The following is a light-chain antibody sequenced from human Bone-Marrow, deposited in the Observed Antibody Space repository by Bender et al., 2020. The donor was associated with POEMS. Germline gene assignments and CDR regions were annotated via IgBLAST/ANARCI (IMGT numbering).Light chain of an antibody. CDR3: SSYTNNNTLV. J-gene: IGLJ2*01. CDR2: EVT. CDR1: ASDVGNYNL. Sequence: QSALTQPASVSGSPGQSITISCTGAASDVGNYNLVSWYQQHPGEAPRLLIYEVTRRPSGISSRFSGSKSGNTASLTISGLQAEDDSDYYCSSYTNNNTLVFGGGTKLTVL. V-gene: IGLV2-14*02.